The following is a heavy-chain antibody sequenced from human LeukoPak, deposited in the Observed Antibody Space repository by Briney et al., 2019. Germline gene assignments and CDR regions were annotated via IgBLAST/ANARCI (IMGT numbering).Heavy chain of an antibody. Sequence: ASVNVSCKASGYTFTSYAMHWVRQAPGQRLEWMGWINAGNGNTKYSQRFQGRVTITRDTSASTAYMELSSLRSEDTVVYYCARDLGRWNDRWFDHWGQGTLVTVSS. CDR2: INAGNGNT. J-gene: IGHJ5*02. D-gene: IGHD1-1*01. CDR3: ARDLGRWNDRWFDH. V-gene: IGHV1-3*01. CDR1: GYTFTSYA.